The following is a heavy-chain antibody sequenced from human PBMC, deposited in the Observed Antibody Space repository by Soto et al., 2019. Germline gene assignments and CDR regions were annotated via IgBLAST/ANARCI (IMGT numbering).Heavy chain of an antibody. J-gene: IGHJ1*01. CDR3: TSAYCGGGSGYLTEYCQH. V-gene: IGHV3-30*03. D-gene: IGHD2-15*01. Sequence: QVQLVESGGGVVQPGRSLRLSCAASGFSFSYYAMHWVRQAPGKGLEWVAVIAYDASKKYYADSVKGRFTISRDNSKNTLNLQMNSLRDEDTAVYYCTSAYCGGGSGYLTEYCQHWGQGTLVTVSS. CDR2: IAYDASKK. CDR1: GFSFSYYA.